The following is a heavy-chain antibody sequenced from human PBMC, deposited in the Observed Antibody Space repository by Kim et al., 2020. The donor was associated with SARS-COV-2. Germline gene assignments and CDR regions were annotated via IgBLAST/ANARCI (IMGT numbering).Heavy chain of an antibody. CDR1: GFTFSSYS. CDR2: ISSSSSYI. D-gene: IGHD2-21*02. V-gene: IGHV3-21*01. J-gene: IGHJ3*02. Sequence: GGSLRLSCAASGFTFSSYSMNWVRQAPGKGLEWVSSISSSSSYIYYADSVKGRFTISRDNAKNSLYLQMNSLRAEDTAVYYCAREYYCGGDCYFPFGAFDIWGQGTMVTVSS. CDR3: AREYYCGGDCYFPFGAFDI.